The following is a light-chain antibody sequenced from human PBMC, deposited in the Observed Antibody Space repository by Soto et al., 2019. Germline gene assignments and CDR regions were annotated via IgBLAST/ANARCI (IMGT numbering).Light chain of an antibody. J-gene: IGLJ2*01. CDR2: DVN. CDR1: SGDIGAYDY. V-gene: IGLV2-14*03. Sequence: QSVLTQPASVSGSHGQSITISCTGSSGDIGAYDYVSWYQHHPGKAPRLMIFDVNDRPSGVSNRFSGSKSGNTASLTISGLQAEDEADYFCSSYTSSSTVVFGGGTKLTVL. CDR3: SSYTSSSTVV.